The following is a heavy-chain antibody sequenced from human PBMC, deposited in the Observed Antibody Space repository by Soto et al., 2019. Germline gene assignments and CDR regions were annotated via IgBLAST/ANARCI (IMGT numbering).Heavy chain of an antibody. V-gene: IGHV3-30*18. J-gene: IGHJ4*02. Sequence: QVQLVESGGGVVKPGRSLRLSCAASGFTFSSYGMHWVRQAPGKGLEWLAVISYDGSNKYYADSVKGRFTISRDNSKNTLYLQMNSLRAEDTAVYYCAKDGYCSGGSCYYYYFDYWGQGTLVTVSS. CDR2: ISYDGSNK. CDR3: AKDGYCSGGSCYYYYFDY. CDR1: GFTFSSYG. D-gene: IGHD2-15*01.